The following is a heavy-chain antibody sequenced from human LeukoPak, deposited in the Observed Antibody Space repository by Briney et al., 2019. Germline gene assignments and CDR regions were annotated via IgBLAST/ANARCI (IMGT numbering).Heavy chain of an antibody. J-gene: IGHJ4*02. Sequence: KPSETLSLTCAVYGGSFSGYYWSWIRQPPGKGLEWIGEINHSGSTNYNPSLKSRVTISVDTSKNQFSLKLSSVTAADTAVYHCARGYNWNYWGQGTLVTVSS. D-gene: IGHD1-20*01. CDR1: GGSFSGYY. CDR2: INHSGST. CDR3: ARGYNWNY. V-gene: IGHV4-34*01.